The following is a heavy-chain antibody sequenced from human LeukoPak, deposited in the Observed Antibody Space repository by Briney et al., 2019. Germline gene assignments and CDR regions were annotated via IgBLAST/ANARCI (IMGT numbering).Heavy chain of an antibody. J-gene: IGHJ4*02. V-gene: IGHV1-2*02. CDR3: ARGIRNQYDSSGYSEY. Sequence: ASVKVSCKASGYTFTSYGISWVRQAPGQGLEWMGWINPNSGGTYYAQKFQDRVTVTRDTSISTAYMELSRLTSGDTAVYYCARGIRNQYDSSGYSEYWGQGTLVTVSS. CDR1: GYTFTSYG. D-gene: IGHD3-22*01. CDR2: INPNSGGT.